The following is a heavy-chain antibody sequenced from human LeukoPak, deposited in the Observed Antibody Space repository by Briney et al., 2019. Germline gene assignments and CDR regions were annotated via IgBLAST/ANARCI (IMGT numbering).Heavy chain of an antibody. V-gene: IGHV3-23*01. J-gene: IGHJ5*02. CDR2: ISPSGIST. Sequence: GALILSCAAPGFTFSTSAMSWVRQAPGKGLEWVSNISPSGISTYYADSVKGRLTISRDNSKNTLYLQMNSLRADDTAVYYCAKFSGGVAPLDLWGQGTLVTVSS. CDR1: GFTFSTSA. CDR3: AKFSGGVAPLDL. D-gene: IGHD5-12*01.